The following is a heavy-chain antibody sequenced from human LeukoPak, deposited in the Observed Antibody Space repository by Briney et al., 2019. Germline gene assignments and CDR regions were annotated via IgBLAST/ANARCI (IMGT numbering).Heavy chain of an antibody. D-gene: IGHD6-19*01. Sequence: PGGSLRLSCAASGFTFSSYWMSWVRQAPGKGLEWVANIKQDGSEKYYVDSVKGRFTISRDNAKNSLYLQMNSLRAEDTAVYYCARAPYSGYGLPGIAVAGTGDYWGQGTLVTVSS. V-gene: IGHV3-7*01. CDR3: ARAPYSGYGLPGIAVAGTGDY. CDR1: GFTFSSYW. J-gene: IGHJ4*02. CDR2: IKQDGSEK.